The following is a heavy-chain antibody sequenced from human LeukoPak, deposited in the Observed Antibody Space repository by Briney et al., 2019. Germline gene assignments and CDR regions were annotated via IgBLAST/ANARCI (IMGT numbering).Heavy chain of an antibody. CDR2: ISAYNGNT. CDR1: GGTFSSYA. V-gene: IGHV1-18*01. J-gene: IGHJ5*02. D-gene: IGHD2-15*01. CDR3: ARVRYCSGGSCEDWFDP. Sequence: ASVKVSCKASGGTFSSYAISWVRQAPGQGLEWMGWISAYNGNTNYAQKLQGRVTMATDTSTSTAYMELRSLRSDDTAVYYCARVRYCSGGSCEDWFDPWGQGTLVTVSS.